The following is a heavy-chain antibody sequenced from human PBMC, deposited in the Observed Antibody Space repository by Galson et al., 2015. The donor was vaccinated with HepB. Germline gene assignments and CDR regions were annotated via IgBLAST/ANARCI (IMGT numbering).Heavy chain of an antibody. CDR3: AKDQGSESSSFGY. CDR2: ISYDGSNK. D-gene: IGHD6-13*01. J-gene: IGHJ4*02. Sequence: SLRLSCAASGFTFSSYGMHWVRQAPGKGLEWVAVISYDGSNKYYADSVKGRFTISRDNSKNTLYLQMNSLRAEDTAVYYCAKDQGSESSSFGYWGQGTLVTVSS. CDR1: GFTFSSYG. V-gene: IGHV3-30*18.